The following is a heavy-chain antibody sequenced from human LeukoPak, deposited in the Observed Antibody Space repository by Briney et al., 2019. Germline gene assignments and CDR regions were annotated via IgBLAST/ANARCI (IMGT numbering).Heavy chain of an antibody. D-gene: IGHD2-21*02. CDR1: GFTFNNYL. CDR2: IKQDGSER. Sequence: GGSLRLSCAASGFTFNNYLMSWVRQAPGKGLELVANIKQDGSERYYVESVKGRFTISRDNAKNLLHLQMNRLRAEDTAVYYCARPAYCGADCYYYFDFWGQGTLVTVPS. V-gene: IGHV3-7*01. J-gene: IGHJ4*02. CDR3: ARPAYCGADCYYYFDF.